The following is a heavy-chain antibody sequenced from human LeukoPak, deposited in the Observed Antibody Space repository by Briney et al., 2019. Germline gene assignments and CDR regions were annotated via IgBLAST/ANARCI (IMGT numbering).Heavy chain of an antibody. CDR3: TRDPIAAAASGGDY. Sequence: GGSLRLSCAASGFTFSDYSLNWVRQAPGKGLEWVSSITSRSSYMYYGDPVKGRFTVSRDNAKNSLYLQMNSLRAEDTAVYYCTRDPIAAAASGGDYWGQGTLVTVSS. J-gene: IGHJ4*02. V-gene: IGHV3-21*01. CDR2: ITSRSSYM. D-gene: IGHD6-13*01. CDR1: GFTFSDYS.